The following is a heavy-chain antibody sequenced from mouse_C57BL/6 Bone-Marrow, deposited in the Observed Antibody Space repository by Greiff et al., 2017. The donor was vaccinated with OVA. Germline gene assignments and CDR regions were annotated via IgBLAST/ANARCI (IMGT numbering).Heavy chain of an antibody. Sequence: VKLMESGPGLVAPSQSLSITCTASGFSLTSYGVDWVRQSPGKGLEWLGVIWGVGSTNYNSDLNSRLSISKDNSKSQVFLEMNSLKTDDTAMYYCAIWYDYGFAYWGQGTLVTVSA. CDR3: AIWYDYGFAY. D-gene: IGHD2-4*01. V-gene: IGHV2-6*01. CDR1: GFSLTSYG. J-gene: IGHJ3*01. CDR2: IWGVGST.